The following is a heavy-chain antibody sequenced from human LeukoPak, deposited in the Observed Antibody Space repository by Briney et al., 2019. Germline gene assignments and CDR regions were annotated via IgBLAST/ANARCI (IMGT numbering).Heavy chain of an antibody. CDR1: GYLFTHYW. CDR3: ARQSRDGSKTRGYFFDY. D-gene: IGHD3-10*01. V-gene: IGHV5-51*01. Sequence: GESLRISCQVSGYLFTHYWIGWVRQMPGKGLESMGIIYPADSDTTYSPSFQGQVTISVDKSISTVYLQWSSPKASDTAMYYCARQSRDGSKTRGYFFDYWGQGTLVTVSS. J-gene: IGHJ4*02. CDR2: IYPADSDT.